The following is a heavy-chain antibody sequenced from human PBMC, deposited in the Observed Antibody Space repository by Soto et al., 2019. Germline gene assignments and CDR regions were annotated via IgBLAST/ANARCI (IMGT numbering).Heavy chain of an antibody. J-gene: IGHJ3*02. V-gene: IGHV3-23*01. Sequence: GGSLRLSCAASGFTFSSYVMSWVRQAPGKGLEWVSAISGSGGSTYYADSVKGRFTISRDNSKNTLYLQMNSLRAEDTAVYYCANGYCSSTSCYDAFDIWGQGTMVTVSS. CDR1: GFTFSSYV. CDR2: ISGSGGST. CDR3: ANGYCSSTSCYDAFDI. D-gene: IGHD2-2*01.